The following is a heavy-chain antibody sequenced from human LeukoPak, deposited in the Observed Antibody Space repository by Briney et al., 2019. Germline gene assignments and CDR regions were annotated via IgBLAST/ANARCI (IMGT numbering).Heavy chain of an antibody. CDR3: ARARLRFLEWLSPFDY. V-gene: IGHV4-34*01. Sequence: SETLSLTCAVYGGSFSGYYWSWIRQPPGKGLEWIGEISHSGSTNYNPSLKSRVTISVDTSKNQFSLKLSSVTAADTAVYYCARARLRFLEWLSPFDYWGQGTLVTVSS. CDR1: GGSFSGYY. CDR2: ISHSGST. J-gene: IGHJ4*02. D-gene: IGHD3-3*01.